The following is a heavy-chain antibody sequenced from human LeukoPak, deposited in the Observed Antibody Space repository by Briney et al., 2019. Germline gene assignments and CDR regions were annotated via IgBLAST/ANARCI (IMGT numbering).Heavy chain of an antibody. V-gene: IGHV1-24*01. CDR1: GYTLTELS. CDR2: FDPEDGET. J-gene: IGHJ4*02. CDR3: ATGRPYCSSTSRPPPFDY. Sequence: ASVKVSCKVSGYTLTELSMHWVRQAPGKGLEWMGGFDPEDGETIYAQKFQGRVTMTEDTSTDTAYMELSSLRSEDTAVYYCATGRPYCSSTSRPPPFDYWGQGTLVTVSS. D-gene: IGHD2-2*01.